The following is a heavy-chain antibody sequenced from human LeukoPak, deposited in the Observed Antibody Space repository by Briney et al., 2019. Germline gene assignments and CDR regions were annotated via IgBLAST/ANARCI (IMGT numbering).Heavy chain of an antibody. J-gene: IGHJ3*02. CDR1: GFIFSDYY. CDR3: ARTQLDLDGFDI. D-gene: IGHD1-1*01. V-gene: IGHV3-11*06. Sequence: GGSLRLSCTASGFIFSDYYMNWIRQAPGKGLECLSYISSGTINHSNYADSVKGRFTISRDNARNSLYLQMNSLRGEDTAVYYCARTQLDLDGFDIWGQGTTVTVSS. CDR2: ISSGTINHS.